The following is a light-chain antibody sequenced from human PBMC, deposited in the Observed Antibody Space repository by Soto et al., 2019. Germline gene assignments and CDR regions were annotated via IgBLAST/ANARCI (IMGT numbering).Light chain of an antibody. CDR3: GTWDTSLSPYYL. CDR1: NSNIGNNF. J-gene: IGLJ3*02. V-gene: IGLV1-51*01. CDR2: DNN. Sequence: QSVLTQPPSVSAAPGQNVTISCSGSNSNIGNNFVSWYQQLPGKAPKLLIYDNNQRPSGIPDRFSGSKSGTSATLGIAGLQTGDEADYYCGTWDTSLSPYYLFGGGTKLTVL.